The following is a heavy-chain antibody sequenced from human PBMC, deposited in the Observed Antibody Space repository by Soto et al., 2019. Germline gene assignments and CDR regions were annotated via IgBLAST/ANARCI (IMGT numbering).Heavy chain of an antibody. J-gene: IGHJ5*02. D-gene: IGHD3-3*02. Sequence: QLQLQESGSGLLKPSQTLSLTCTVSGGSIRSGGYSWSWIRQPPGKVLGWIGYIYHSGSTYYNPSLKSRVTISVDWSKTQFSLKLSSVTAADTAVYYCARGPPFLPWGQGTLVTVSS. CDR3: ARGPPFLP. V-gene: IGHV4-30-2*01. CDR2: IYHSGST. CDR1: GGSIRSGGYS.